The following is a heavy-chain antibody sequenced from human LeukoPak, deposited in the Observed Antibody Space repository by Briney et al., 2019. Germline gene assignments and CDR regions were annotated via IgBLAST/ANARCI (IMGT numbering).Heavy chain of an antibody. CDR3: ARDRFNSVWYPHFDY. CDR1: GYTFTSFY. Sequence: GASVKVSCKASGYTFTSFYLHWLRQAPGQGLEWMAWINPNSGATNFAQKFQGRVTMTRDMSISTAYMELNRLTSDDTAVYYCARDRFNSVWYPHFDYWGQGTLVTVSS. D-gene: IGHD6-19*01. CDR2: INPNSGAT. J-gene: IGHJ4*02. V-gene: IGHV1-2*02.